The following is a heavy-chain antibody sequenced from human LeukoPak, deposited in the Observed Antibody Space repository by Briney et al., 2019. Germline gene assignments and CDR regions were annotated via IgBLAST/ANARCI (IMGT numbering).Heavy chain of an antibody. V-gene: IGHV4-31*03. Sequence: SETLSLTCTVSGGSISSGGYYWSWIRQHPGKGLEWIGYIYYSGSTYYNPSLKSRVTISADTSKNHFSLTLSSVTAADTAVYYCARSYDSSASGFDYWGQGTLVTVSP. CDR2: IYYSGST. CDR1: GGSISSGGYY. D-gene: IGHD3-22*01. CDR3: ARSYDSSASGFDY. J-gene: IGHJ4*02.